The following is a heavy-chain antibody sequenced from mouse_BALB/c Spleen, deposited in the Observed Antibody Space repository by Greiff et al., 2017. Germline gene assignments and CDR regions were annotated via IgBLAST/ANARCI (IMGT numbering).Heavy chain of an antibody. CDR2: ISNGGGST. Sequence: EVHLVESGGGLVQPGGSLKLSCAASGFTFSSYTMSWVRQTPEKRLEWVAYISNGGGSTYYPDTVKGRFTISRDNAKNTLYLQMSSLKSEDTAMYYCARDYGSSYYAMDYWGQGTSVTVSS. CDR1: GFTFSSYT. D-gene: IGHD1-1*01. CDR3: ARDYGSSYYAMDY. J-gene: IGHJ4*01. V-gene: IGHV5-12-2*01.